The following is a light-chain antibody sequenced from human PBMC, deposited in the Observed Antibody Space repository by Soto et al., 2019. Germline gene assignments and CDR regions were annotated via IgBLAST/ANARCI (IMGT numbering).Light chain of an antibody. Sequence: EIVLTQSPGTLSLAPGERATLSCRASQSVTKHNLNWYQQKPGQAPRLLSYGASIRATGIPDRFSGSGSETDFTLTISRLETEDFALYYCQHYGSSAPIPFGRGTRLEIK. CDR1: QSVTKHN. CDR3: QHYGSSAPIP. CDR2: GAS. J-gene: IGKJ5*01. V-gene: IGKV3-20*01.